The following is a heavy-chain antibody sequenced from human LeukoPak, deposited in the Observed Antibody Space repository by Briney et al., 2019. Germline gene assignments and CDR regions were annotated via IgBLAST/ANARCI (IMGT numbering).Heavy chain of an antibody. CDR2: FDPEDGET. D-gene: IGHD6-19*01. Sequence: ASVKVSCKVSGYTLTELSMHRVRQAPGKGLEWMGGFDPEDGETIYAQKFQGRVTMTEDTSTDTAYMELSSLRSEDTAVYYCATDLGVEAVAGTFYAFDIWGQGTMVTVSS. CDR1: GYTLTELS. J-gene: IGHJ3*02. V-gene: IGHV1-24*01. CDR3: ATDLGVEAVAGTFYAFDI.